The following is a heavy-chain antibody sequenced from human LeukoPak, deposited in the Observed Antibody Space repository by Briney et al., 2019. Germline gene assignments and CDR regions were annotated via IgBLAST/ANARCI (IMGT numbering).Heavy chain of an antibody. CDR2: IYYSGST. Sequence: PSETLSLTCTVSGGSISGYYWTWIRQPPGKGLEWIAYIYYSGSTNYNPSLKSRVTISVDTSKNQFSLRLSSVTAADTAVYYCARLRGNYFPDYWGQGTLVTVSS. D-gene: IGHD4-11*01. V-gene: IGHV4-59*01. J-gene: IGHJ4*02. CDR1: GGSISGYY. CDR3: ARLRGNYFPDY.